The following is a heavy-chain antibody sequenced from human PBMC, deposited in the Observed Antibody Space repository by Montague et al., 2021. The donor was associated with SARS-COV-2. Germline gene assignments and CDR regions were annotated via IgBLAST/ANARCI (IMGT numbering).Heavy chain of an antibody. CDR2: ISEIEST. CDR3: ARLQRGRRLMDY. Sequence: SETLSLTCTVSGGSINNYYWGWIRQPPGKALEYIAYISEIESTHRNPALTSRVTISVDPSRNQFYLDVNSVTAADTAVYYCARLQRGRRLMDYWGQGTLVTVPS. J-gene: IGHJ4*02. CDR1: GGSINNYY. V-gene: IGHV4-59*01. D-gene: IGHD5-12*01.